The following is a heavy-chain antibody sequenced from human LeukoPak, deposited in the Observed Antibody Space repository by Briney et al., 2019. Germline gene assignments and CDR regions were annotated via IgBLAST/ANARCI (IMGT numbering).Heavy chain of an antibody. D-gene: IGHD3-10*01. CDR3: AKVGGLGSFYTNPYFAS. Sequence: GRSLRLSCVAAGFTLGDYAMRWVRQAPGKGLEWVSGISWNSDTIGYGHSGKGRFTISRDTARNFVYLQMNSLRPEDTALYYCAKVGGLGSFYTNPYFASWGQGTLVTVSS. J-gene: IGHJ4*02. CDR1: GFTLGDYA. V-gene: IGHV3-9*01. CDR2: ISWNSDTI.